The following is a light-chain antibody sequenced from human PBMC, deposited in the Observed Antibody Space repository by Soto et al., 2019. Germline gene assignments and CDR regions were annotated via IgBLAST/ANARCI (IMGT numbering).Light chain of an antibody. J-gene: IGLJ2*01. CDR1: SSNIENNA. CDR2: YDD. V-gene: IGLV1-36*01. Sequence: QPVLTQPPSVAEAPRQRVTISCSGSSSNIENNAVNWYQQLPGKAPKLLIYYDDLLPSGVSDRFSGSKSGTSASLAISGLQSEDEADYYCAAWDDSLNGPVFGGGTKLTVL. CDR3: AAWDDSLNGPV.